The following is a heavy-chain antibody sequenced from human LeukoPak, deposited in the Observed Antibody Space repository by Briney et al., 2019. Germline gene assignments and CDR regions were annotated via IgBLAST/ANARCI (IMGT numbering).Heavy chain of an antibody. D-gene: IGHD3-10*01. J-gene: IGHJ6*02. CDR2: ISYDGSNK. V-gene: IGHV3-30-3*01. CDR1: GFTFSSYA. CDR3: ARQPSMVPKYYYYYYGMDV. Sequence: PGGSLRLSCAASGFTFSSYAMHWVRQAPGKGLEWVAVISYDGSNKYYADSVKGRFTISRDNSKNTLYLQMNSLRAEDTAVYYCARQPSMVPKYYYYYYGMDVWGQGTTVTVSS.